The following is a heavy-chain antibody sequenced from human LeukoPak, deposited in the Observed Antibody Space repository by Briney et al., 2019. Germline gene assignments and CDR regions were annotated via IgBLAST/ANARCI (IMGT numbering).Heavy chain of an antibody. CDR3: ARARIAAAGTTGRWFDP. J-gene: IGHJ5*02. D-gene: IGHD6-13*01. Sequence: VASVKVSCKASGGTFSSYAISWVRQAPGQGLEWMGRIIPIFGTANYAQKFQGRVKITTDESTSTAYMELSSLRSEDTAVYYCARARIAAAGTTGRWFDPWGQGTLVTVSS. CDR2: IIPIFGTA. V-gene: IGHV1-69*05. CDR1: GGTFSSYA.